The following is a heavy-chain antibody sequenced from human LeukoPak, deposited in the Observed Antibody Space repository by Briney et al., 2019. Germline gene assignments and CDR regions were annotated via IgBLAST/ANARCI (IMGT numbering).Heavy chain of an antibody. Sequence: WGSLRLSCTASGFTINNYEVNWIRQPPGKGLEWISHNIVSGGPMYYSDSVKGRFVVSRDPAKNSLYLQMNRLRNEDTATYYCCTWRRESNLSLRGQGTVVTFSS. V-gene: IGHV3-48*03. CDR3: CTWRRESNLSL. CDR1: GFTINNYE. CDR2: NIVSGGPM. D-gene: IGHD2/OR15-2a*01. J-gene: IGHJ1*01.